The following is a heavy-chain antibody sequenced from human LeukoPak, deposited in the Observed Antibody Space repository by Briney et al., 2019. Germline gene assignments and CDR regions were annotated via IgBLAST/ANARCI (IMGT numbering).Heavy chain of an antibody. J-gene: IGHJ6*02. CDR2: INPNSGGT. D-gene: IGHD3-3*01. CDR3: ARFWSRGVVSRRMDV. CDR1: GYTFTSYY. V-gene: IGHV1-2*02. Sequence: RASVKVSCQASGYTFTSYYMHWVRQAPGQGLEWMGWINPNSGGTNYAQKLQGRVTMTRDTSISTAYMELSSLRSDDTAVYYCARFWSRGVVSRRMDVWGQGTTVTVSS.